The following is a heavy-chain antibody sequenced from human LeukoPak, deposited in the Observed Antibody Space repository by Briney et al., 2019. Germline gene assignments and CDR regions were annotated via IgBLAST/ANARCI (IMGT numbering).Heavy chain of an antibody. J-gene: IGHJ4*02. V-gene: IGHV1-2*06. CDR1: GYTFAGCY. Sequence: ASVKVSCKASGYTFAGCYMHWVRQAPGQGLEWMGRINPNSGGTNYAQKFQGRVTMTRDTSISTAYMELSRLRSDDTAVYYCATLGLSGHNHPWGYWGQGTLVTVSS. CDR2: INPNSGGT. CDR3: ATLGLSGHNHPWGY. D-gene: IGHD2-15*01.